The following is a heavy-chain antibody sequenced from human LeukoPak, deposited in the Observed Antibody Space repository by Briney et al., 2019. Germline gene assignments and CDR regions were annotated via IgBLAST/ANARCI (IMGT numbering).Heavy chain of an antibody. V-gene: IGHV3-23*01. Sequence: AGTLRFSCAASGFTFSSYAMSWVRQAPGKGLEWVSATSTSGASTYYADSVKGRFTISRDNSKNTLYLQMNSLRAEDTAVYYCAKGTELLVVVGATFDYWGRGTRDPVSS. CDR1: GFTFSSYA. J-gene: IGHJ4*02. CDR2: TSTSGAST. D-gene: IGHD2-15*01. CDR3: AKGTELLVVVGATFDY.